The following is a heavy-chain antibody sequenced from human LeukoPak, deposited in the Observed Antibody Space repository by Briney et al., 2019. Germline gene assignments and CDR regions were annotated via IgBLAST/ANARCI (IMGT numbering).Heavy chain of an antibody. CDR3: ARRYGDYPNWFDP. Sequence: GASVKVSCKASGYTFTNYAMHWVRQAPGQRLEWMGWINAGNGNAKYSQKFQGRVTITRDTSASTAYMELSSLRSEDTAVYYCARRYGDYPNWFDPWGQGTLVTVSS. J-gene: IGHJ5*02. CDR1: GYTFTNYA. CDR2: INAGNGNA. D-gene: IGHD4-17*01. V-gene: IGHV1-3*01.